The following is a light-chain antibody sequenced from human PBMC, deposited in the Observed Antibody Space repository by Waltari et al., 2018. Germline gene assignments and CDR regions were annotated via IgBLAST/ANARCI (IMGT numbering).Light chain of an antibody. J-gene: IGLJ2*01. V-gene: IGLV2-23*02. CDR3: CSYGGSSTFVI. CDR1: SSDVGSFNL. Sequence: QSVLTQPASVSGSPGQSITISCTGTSSDVGSFNLVSWYQQHPNKAPKPMIYQVSKRPSGLSNRFSGSKSGNTASLTISGLQAEDEAEYYCCSYGGSSTFVIFGGGTKLTVL. CDR2: QVS.